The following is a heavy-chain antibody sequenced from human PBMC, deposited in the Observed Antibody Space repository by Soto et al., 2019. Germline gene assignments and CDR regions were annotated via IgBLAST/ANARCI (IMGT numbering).Heavy chain of an antibody. CDR2: IIGTDTT. D-gene: IGHD3-10*01. V-gene: IGHV3-23*01. CDR1: GFTFKNCG. CDR3: ANGEALYSSHPWDS. J-gene: IGHJ5*01. Sequence: EVQLLESGGGLVQPGGSLRLSCTASGFTFKNCGMIWVRQAPGKGLEWVAAIIGTDTTNYADSVKGRFTISRDNSKDTLYRQMNGLRVEDTAIYYCANGEALYSSHPWDSWGHGTLVTVSA.